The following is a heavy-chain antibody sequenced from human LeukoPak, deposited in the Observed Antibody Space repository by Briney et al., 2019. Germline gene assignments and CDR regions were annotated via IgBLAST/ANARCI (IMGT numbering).Heavy chain of an antibody. D-gene: IGHD3-9*01. J-gene: IGHJ3*02. CDR1: GFTLSTYW. CDR2: ISGRRGST. Sequence: PGGSLRLSCAASGFTLSTYWMHWVRQAPGKGLEWDSAISGRRGSTHYADSVKGRSKIYRDNSKNTLYLQMNSLRAEDTAVYYCAKYGLAGSDRYHDASDIWGQGTVVTVSS. CDR3: AKYGLAGSDRYHDASDI. V-gene: IGHV3-23*01.